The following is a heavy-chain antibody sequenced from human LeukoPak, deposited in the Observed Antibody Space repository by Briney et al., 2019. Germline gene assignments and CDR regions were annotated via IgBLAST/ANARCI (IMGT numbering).Heavy chain of an antibody. J-gene: IGHJ4*02. Sequence: PSETLSLTCTVSGGSIGTYYWSWIRQSPGKGLEWIGYIYVTGTRYNPYLQSRVTISVDRSRNQFFLKMSSVTAADTAVYYCARGLIGYHTIFDYWGQGTLVTVSS. V-gene: IGHV4-4*09. CDR3: ARGLIGYHTIFDY. CDR1: GGSIGTYY. CDR2: IYVTGT. D-gene: IGHD6-25*01.